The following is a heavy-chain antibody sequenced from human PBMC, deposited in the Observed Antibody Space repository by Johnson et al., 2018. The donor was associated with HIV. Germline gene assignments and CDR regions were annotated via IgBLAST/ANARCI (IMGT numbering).Heavy chain of an antibody. CDR3: ARSGPNWAFDF. D-gene: IGHD1-1*01. Sequence: VQLVESGGGLVQPGGSLRLSCAASGFTFSSYAMSWVRQAPGKGLVWVSRISSDGTDTYYADSVKGRFTISRDNAKNTMFVQMNSLRVEDTAVYYCARSGPNWAFDFWGQGTMVTVSS. CDR1: GFTFSSYA. J-gene: IGHJ3*01. CDR2: ISSDGTDT. V-gene: IGHV3-74*02.